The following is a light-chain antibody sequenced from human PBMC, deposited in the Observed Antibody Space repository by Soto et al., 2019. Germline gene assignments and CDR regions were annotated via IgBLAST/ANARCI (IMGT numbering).Light chain of an antibody. CDR1: QTISSW. CDR2: KAS. Sequence: DIQMNQSPSTLSGSVGDRVTITCRASQTISSWLAWYQQKPGKAPKLLIYKASSLESGVPSRFSGSGSGTEFTLTISSLQPDDFATYYCQQYNSYLWTFGQGTNVDVK. CDR3: QQYNSYLWT. V-gene: IGKV1-5*03. J-gene: IGKJ1*01.